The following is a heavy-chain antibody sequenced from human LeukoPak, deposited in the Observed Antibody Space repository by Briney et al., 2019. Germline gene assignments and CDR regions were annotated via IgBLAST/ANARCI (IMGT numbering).Heavy chain of an antibody. V-gene: IGHV3-48*01. CDR1: GFSFSSYS. D-gene: IGHD2/OR15-2a*01. CDR3: ARDYVYAFDY. J-gene: IGHJ4*02. Sequence: GGSLRLSCAASGFSFSSYSINWVRQAPGKGLEWVSYISGDGNAKHYTDSVKGRFTISRDNAKNAPYLQMNSLRAEDTAVCFCARDYVYAFDYWGQGTLVTVSS. CDR2: ISGDGNAK.